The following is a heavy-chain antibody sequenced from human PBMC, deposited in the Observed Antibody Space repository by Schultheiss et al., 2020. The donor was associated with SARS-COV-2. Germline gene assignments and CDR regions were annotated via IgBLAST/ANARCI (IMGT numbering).Heavy chain of an antibody. CDR2: IYHSGST. D-gene: IGHD2-2*01. V-gene: IGHV4-30-2*01. CDR3: ARRLAECSSTTCQDTWFDP. Sequence: SETLSLTCGVSGGSFSSGGYSWSWIRQPPGKGLEWIGYIYHSGSTYYNPSLKSRVTISVDTSKNQFSLKLTSVTAADTAVYYCARRLAECSSTTCQDTWFDPWGQGTLVTVSS. J-gene: IGHJ5*02. CDR1: GGSFSSGGYS.